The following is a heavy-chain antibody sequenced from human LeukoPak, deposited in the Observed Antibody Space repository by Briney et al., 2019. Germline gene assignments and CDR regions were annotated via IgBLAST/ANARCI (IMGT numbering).Heavy chain of an antibody. Sequence: SQTLSLTCAISGDSVSSNSAAWNWIRQSPSRGLEWLGRTYYRAKWYNDYAVSVKSRITINPDTSKNQFSLQLNSVPPEDTAVYYCARDLGEMDGWYVDLSEGDNWFDPWGQGTLVTVSS. D-gene: IGHD6-19*01. CDR3: ARDLGEMDGWYVDLSEGDNWFDP. CDR2: TYYRAKWYN. V-gene: IGHV6-1*01. J-gene: IGHJ5*02. CDR1: GDSVSSNSAA.